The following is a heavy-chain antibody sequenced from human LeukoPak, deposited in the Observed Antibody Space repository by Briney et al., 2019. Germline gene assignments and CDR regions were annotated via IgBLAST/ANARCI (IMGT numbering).Heavy chain of an antibody. CDR1: GFTFSSFA. V-gene: IGHV3-23*01. CDR3: AKGRKSYYYGMDV. Sequence: GGSLRLSCAASGFTFSSFAMSWVRPAPGKGLEWVSGISGSGGSTYYADSVKGQFTISRDNSKNTLYLQMNSLRAEDTAVYHCAKGRKSYYYGMDVWGQGTTVTVSS. CDR2: ISGSGGST. J-gene: IGHJ6*02.